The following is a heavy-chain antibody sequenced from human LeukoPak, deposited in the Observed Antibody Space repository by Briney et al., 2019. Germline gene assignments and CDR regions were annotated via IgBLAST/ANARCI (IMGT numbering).Heavy chain of an antibody. Sequence: ASVKVSCKASGYTFTSYDINWVRQATGQGLEWMGWMNPNSGNTGYAQKFQGRVTMTRNTSISTAYMELSSLRSEDTAVYCCARPSSRGDLVDPWGQGTLVTVSS. J-gene: IGHJ5*02. D-gene: IGHD6-13*01. CDR2: MNPNSGNT. CDR1: GYTFTSYD. V-gene: IGHV1-8*01. CDR3: ARPSSRGDLVDP.